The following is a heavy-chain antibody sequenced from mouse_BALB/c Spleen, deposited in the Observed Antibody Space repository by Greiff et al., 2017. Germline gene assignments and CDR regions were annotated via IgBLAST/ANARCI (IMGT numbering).Heavy chain of an antibody. Sequence: DVKLVESGGGLVKPGGSLKLSCAASGFTFSSYTMSWVRQTPEKRLEWVATISSGGSYTYYPDSVKGRFTISRDNAKNTLYLQMSSLKSEDTAMYYCTRDVTTALWGQGTTLTVSS. J-gene: IGHJ2*01. CDR2: ISSGGSYT. D-gene: IGHD1-2*01. CDR3: TRDVTTAL. CDR1: GFTFSSYT. V-gene: IGHV5-6-4*01.